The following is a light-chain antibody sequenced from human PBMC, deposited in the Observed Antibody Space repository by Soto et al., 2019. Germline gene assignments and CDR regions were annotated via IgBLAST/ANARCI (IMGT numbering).Light chain of an antibody. CDR1: QSVSSN. V-gene: IGKV3-15*01. J-gene: IGKJ1*01. CDR3: QQYNNWPPMA. Sequence: EIVMTQSPATLSVSPGERATLSCRASQSVSSNLAWYQQKPGQAPRLLIYGASTRATGIPDKFSGSGSGTEVTLIISSLQSEDFAVYYCQQYNNWPPMAFGQGTKVEIK. CDR2: GAS.